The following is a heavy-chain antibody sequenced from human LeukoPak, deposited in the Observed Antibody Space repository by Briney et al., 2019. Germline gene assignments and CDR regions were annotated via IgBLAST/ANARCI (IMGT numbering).Heavy chain of an antibody. J-gene: IGHJ4*02. D-gene: IGHD4-17*01. V-gene: IGHV4-39*01. Sequence: PSETLSLTCTVSGGSISSSSYYWGWIRQPPGKGLEWIGSIYYSGSTYYNPSLKSRVTISVDTSKNQFSLKLSSVTAADTAVYYCARLTVIVDYWGQGTLVTVSS. CDR1: GGSISSSSYY. CDR2: IYYSGST. CDR3: ARLTVIVDY.